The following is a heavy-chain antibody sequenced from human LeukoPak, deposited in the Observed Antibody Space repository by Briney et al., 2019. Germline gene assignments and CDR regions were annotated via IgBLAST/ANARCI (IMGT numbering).Heavy chain of an antibody. CDR1: GGTFSSYA. J-gene: IGHJ4*02. CDR2: IIPIFGTA. D-gene: IGHD6-13*01. V-gene: IGHV1-69*05. CDR3: ATDSGIAAAGPLR. Sequence: GASVKVSCKASGGTFSSYAISWVRQAPGQGLEWMGRIIPIFGTANYAQKFQGRVTIPTDESTSTAYMELSSLRSEDTAVYYCATDSGIAAAGPLRWGQGTLVTVSS.